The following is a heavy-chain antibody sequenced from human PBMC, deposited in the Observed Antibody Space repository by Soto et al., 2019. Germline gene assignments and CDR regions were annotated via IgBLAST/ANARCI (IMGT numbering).Heavy chain of an antibody. J-gene: IGHJ4*02. Sequence: QVQLVQSGAEVKKPGASVKVSCKASGYTFTNYDINWVRQATGQGLEWMGWMNPKSGNTGYAQQFQGRVIMTRSTSLSKADMELSSLRSEDTAVYYCVRVYGEIDYWGQGTLVTVSS. D-gene: IGHD4-17*01. CDR1: GYTFTNYD. V-gene: IGHV1-8*01. CDR2: MNPKSGNT. CDR3: VRVYGEIDY.